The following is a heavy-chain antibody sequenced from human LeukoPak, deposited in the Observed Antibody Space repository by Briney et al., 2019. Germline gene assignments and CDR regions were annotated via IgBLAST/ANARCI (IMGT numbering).Heavy chain of an antibody. CDR2: ISYDGSNK. J-gene: IGHJ3*02. Sequence: GGSLRLSCAASGFTFSSYGMHWVRQAPGKGLEWVAVISYDGSNKYYADSVKGRFTISRDNSKNTLYLQMNSLRAEDTAVYYCAKDSLYCSGGSCHYYDXFDIWGQGTMVTVSS. CDR1: GFTFSSYG. D-gene: IGHD2-15*01. CDR3: AKDSLYCSGGSCHYYDXFDI. V-gene: IGHV3-30*18.